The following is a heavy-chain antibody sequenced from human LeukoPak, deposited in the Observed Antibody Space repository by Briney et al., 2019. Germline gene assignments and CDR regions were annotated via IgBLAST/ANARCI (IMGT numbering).Heavy chain of an antibody. J-gene: IGHJ4*02. Sequence: PSETLSLTCTVSGGSISSYYWSWIRQTAGKGLEWIGRIYTSGTTHYNPSLKSRVTMSVDTSKNQFSLKLRSVIAADTAVYYCARARSGSLLDHWGQGTLVSVSS. D-gene: IGHD1-26*01. CDR1: GGSISSYY. V-gene: IGHV4-4*07. CDR3: ARARSGSLLDH. CDR2: IYTSGTT.